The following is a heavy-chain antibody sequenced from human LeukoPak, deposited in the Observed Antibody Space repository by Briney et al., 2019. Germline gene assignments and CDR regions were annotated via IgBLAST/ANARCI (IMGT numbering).Heavy chain of an antibody. D-gene: IGHD3-9*01. Sequence: SVKVSCQASGYTFTSYYIHWVRQAPGQGLAWMGLINPSGGSTNYAQKFQGRVTMTRDTSTSTVYMELSSLRSEDTAVYYCARGHDILTGPPDYYYMDVWGKGTTVTISS. V-gene: IGHV1-46*01. CDR2: INPSGGST. CDR1: GYTFTSYY. CDR3: ARGHDILTGPPDYYYMDV. J-gene: IGHJ6*03.